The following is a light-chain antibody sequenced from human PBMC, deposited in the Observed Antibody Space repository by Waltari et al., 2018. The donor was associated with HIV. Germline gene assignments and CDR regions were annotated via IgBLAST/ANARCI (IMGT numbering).Light chain of an antibody. CDR1: QSVSSN. CDR2: SAS. CDR3: QQYNDWPWFT. Sequence: EIVMTQSPATLSVSPGKTATLSCRASQSVSSNLAWYQPKAGQTPRLLRYSASTRATGIPPRFSGSGSETRFALTITSVQPEYVAEYYCQQYNDWPWFTFGQGTKLEIK. J-gene: IGKJ2*01. V-gene: IGKV3-15*01.